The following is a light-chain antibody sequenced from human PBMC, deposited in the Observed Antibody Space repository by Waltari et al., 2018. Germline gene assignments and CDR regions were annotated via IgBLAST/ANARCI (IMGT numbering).Light chain of an antibody. Sequence: SYELTQPLSVSVALGQTARITCGGNNIGSKNGYWYQQKPGQAPVLDIYRDSNRPSGILERFSGSNSGNTATLTISRAQAGDEADYYCQVWDSSTEVVFGGGTKLTVL. V-gene: IGLV3-9*01. CDR1: NIGSKN. CDR2: RDS. J-gene: IGLJ2*01. CDR3: QVWDSSTEVV.